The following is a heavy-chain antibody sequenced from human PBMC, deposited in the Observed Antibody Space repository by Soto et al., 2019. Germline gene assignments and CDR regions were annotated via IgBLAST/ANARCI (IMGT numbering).Heavy chain of an antibody. Sequence: QVQLVQSGAEVKKPGASVKVSCKASGYTFTSYAISWVRQAPGQGLEWMGGIIPIFGTANYAQKFQGRVTITADESTSTAYMELSSLRSEDTAVYYCASKGSAAAADGMDVWGQGTTVTVSS. CDR2: IIPIFGTA. D-gene: IGHD6-13*01. CDR1: GYTFTSYA. V-gene: IGHV1-69*01. CDR3: ASKGSAAAADGMDV. J-gene: IGHJ6*02.